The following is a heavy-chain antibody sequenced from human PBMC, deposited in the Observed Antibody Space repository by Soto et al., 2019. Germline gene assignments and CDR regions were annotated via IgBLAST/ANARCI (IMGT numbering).Heavy chain of an antibody. Sequence: GGSLRLSCAASGFTFTRHWMSWVRQAPGKGLEWVANIKRDGNEKYYVDSVKGRFTISRDNAKNSLFLQMNSLRAEDTAVYYCARERCSGDNCDRGYVFDVWGQGTKVTVSS. J-gene: IGHJ3*01. V-gene: IGHV3-7*01. CDR2: IKRDGNEK. D-gene: IGHD2-15*01. CDR1: GFTFTRHW. CDR3: ARERCSGDNCDRGYVFDV.